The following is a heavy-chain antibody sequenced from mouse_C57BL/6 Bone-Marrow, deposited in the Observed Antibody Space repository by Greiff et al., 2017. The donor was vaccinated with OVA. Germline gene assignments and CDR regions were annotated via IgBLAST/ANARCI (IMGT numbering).Heavy chain of an antibody. CDR2: ILPGSGST. Sequence: VKLMESGAELMKPGASVKLSCKATGYTFTGYWIEWVKQRPGHGLEWIGEILPGSGSTNYNEKFKGKATFTADTSSNTAYMQLSSLTTEDSAIYYCARSRGYYDYDAVWFAYWGQGTLVTVSA. D-gene: IGHD2-4*01. J-gene: IGHJ3*01. V-gene: IGHV1-9*01. CDR3: ARSRGYYDYDAVWFAY. CDR1: GYTFTGYW.